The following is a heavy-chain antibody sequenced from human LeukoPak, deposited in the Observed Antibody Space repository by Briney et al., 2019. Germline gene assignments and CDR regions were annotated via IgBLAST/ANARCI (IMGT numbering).Heavy chain of an antibody. V-gene: IGHV4-39*01. CDR1: GFTFSSYA. J-gene: IGHJ4*02. CDR2: IYYSGST. CDR3: ARLRIAVAGTDYFDY. D-gene: IGHD6-19*01. Sequence: GSLRLSCAASGFTFSSYAMSWIRQPPGKGLEWIGSIYYSGSTYYNPSLKSRVTISVDTSKNQFSLKLSSVTAADTAVYYCARLRIAVAGTDYFDYWGQGTLVTVSS.